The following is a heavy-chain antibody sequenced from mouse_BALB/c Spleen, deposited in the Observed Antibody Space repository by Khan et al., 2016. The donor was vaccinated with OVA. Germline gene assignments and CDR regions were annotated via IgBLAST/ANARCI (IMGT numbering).Heavy chain of an antibody. CDR1: GYIFTDYN. Sequence: QVQLQQSGAELARPGASVKLSCKASGYIFTDYNINWMRQRTGQGLEWIGEIYTGSDNTYYNERFKGKATLTVDKSSSTAYMHLSSLTSEDSAVYFCTREWAAWFPYWGQGTLVTVSA. CDR2: IYTGSDNT. J-gene: IGHJ3*01. V-gene: IGHV1-77*01. CDR3: TREWAAWFPY.